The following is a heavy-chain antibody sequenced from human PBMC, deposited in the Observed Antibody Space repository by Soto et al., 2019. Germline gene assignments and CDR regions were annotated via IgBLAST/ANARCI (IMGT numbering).Heavy chain of an antibody. CDR1: GYPVTAYY. CDR2: INPATGAA. V-gene: IGHV1-2*02. Sequence: QLHLVQSGAVVKKPGASVTVSCSASGYPVTAYYMHWVRQAPGRGLEWMGGINPATGAAKYTQTFQGRVTMTRDTSPSTFFMELSGLTSEDTAVFYCARGGGVGVAGSAAFDMWGQGTLVTVSS. D-gene: IGHD3-3*01. J-gene: IGHJ3*02. CDR3: ARGGGVGVAGSAAFDM.